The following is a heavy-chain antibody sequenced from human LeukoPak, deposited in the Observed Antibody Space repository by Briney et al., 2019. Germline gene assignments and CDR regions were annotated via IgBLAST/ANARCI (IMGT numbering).Heavy chain of an antibody. CDR1: GLTFSDNY. J-gene: IGHJ5*02. V-gene: IGHV3-11*01. Sequence: PGGSLRLSCAVSGLTFSDNYMSWVRQAPGKGLQWVSYISGSGSSIYYAESVKGRFTIYRDNAKNSLYLQMNNLSAEDTAVYYCARGKRRLGPWGQGTVVTVSS. CDR3: ARGKRRLGP. D-gene: IGHD3-10*01. CDR2: ISGSGSSI.